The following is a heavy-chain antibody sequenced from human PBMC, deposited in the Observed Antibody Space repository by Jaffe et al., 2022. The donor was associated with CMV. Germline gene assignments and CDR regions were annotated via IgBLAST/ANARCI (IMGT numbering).Heavy chain of an antibody. CDR1: GFSFSIYG. D-gene: IGHD1-26*01. CDR2: ISGSGGST. Sequence: EVQLLESGGGLVQPGGSLRLSCAVSGFSFSIYGMGWVRQSPGKGLEWVSGISGSGGSTYHADSVKGRFTISRDNSKNTLHLQMNSLRAEDTAVYYCARKESGSYDGGVFDIWGQGTVVTVSS. J-gene: IGHJ3*02. V-gene: IGHV3-23*01. CDR3: ARKESGSYDGGVFDI.